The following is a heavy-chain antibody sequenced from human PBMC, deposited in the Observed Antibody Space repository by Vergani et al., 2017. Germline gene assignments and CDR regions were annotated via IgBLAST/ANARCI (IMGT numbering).Heavy chain of an antibody. J-gene: IGHJ4*02. V-gene: IGHV3-30*18. Sequence: QVQLVESGGGVVQPGRSLRLSCAASGFTFSSYGMHWVRQAPGKGLEWVAVISYDGSNKYYADSVKGRFTISRDNSKNTLYLQMNSLRAEDTAVYYCAKELEPQPDILLWFGEPFDYWGQGTLVTVSS. D-gene: IGHD3-10*01. CDR1: GFTFSSYG. CDR2: ISYDGSNK. CDR3: AKELEPQPDILLWFGEPFDY.